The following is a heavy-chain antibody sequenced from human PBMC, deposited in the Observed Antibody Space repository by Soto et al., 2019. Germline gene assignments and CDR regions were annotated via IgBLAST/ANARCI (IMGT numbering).Heavy chain of an antibody. CDR3: AHRVLRTVFGLVTTTAIYFDF. V-gene: IGHV2-5*02. Sequence: QITLNESGPTVVRPTEPLTLTCRFSGFSLTTSGVGVGWIRQSPEKAPEWLALIYWDDDKRYSASLKSRLTITKDTSKNQVVLTVSDLDPTDTATYYCAHRVLRTVFGLVTTTAIYFDFWGQGTPVAVSS. CDR2: IYWDDDK. D-gene: IGHD3-3*01. J-gene: IGHJ4*02. CDR1: GFSLTTSGVG.